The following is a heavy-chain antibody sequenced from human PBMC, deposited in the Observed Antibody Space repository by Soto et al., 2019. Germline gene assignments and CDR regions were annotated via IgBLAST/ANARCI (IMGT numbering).Heavy chain of an antibody. V-gene: IGHV4-30-4*01. Sequence: SETLSLTCTVSGGSISSGDYYWSWIRQPPGKGLEWIGYIYYSGSTYYNASLKSRVTISVDASKNQFSLKLSSVTAADTAVYYCARGPEGGLSPFDPWGQGTLVTVSS. CDR2: IYYSGST. J-gene: IGHJ5*02. CDR3: ARGPEGGLSPFDP. CDR1: GGSISSGDYY. D-gene: IGHD3-16*02.